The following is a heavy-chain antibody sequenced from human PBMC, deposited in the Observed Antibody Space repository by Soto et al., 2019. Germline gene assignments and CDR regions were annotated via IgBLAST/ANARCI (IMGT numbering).Heavy chain of an antibody. D-gene: IGHD2-21*02. Sequence: GGSLRLSCVASGFTFSSYGMHWVRQAPGKGLEWVAFIWYDGRNENYTDSVKGRFSISRDNSKNTLFLQMNSLRADDTAVYYCARGTATDGLDSRGQGTLVTVSS. CDR3: ARGTATDGLDS. J-gene: IGHJ5*01. CDR1: GFTFSSYG. CDR2: IWYDGRNE. V-gene: IGHV3-33*01.